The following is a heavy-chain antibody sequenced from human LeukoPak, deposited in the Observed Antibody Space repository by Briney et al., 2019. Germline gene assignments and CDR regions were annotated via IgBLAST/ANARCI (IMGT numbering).Heavy chain of an antibody. Sequence: SETLSLTCTVSGYSISSGYYWGWIRQPPGKGLEWIGSIYHSGSTCYNPSLKSRVTISVDTSKNQFSLKLSSVTAADTAVYYCAREPEYDFWSGYYFDYWGQGTLVTVSS. D-gene: IGHD3-3*01. CDR2: IYHSGST. V-gene: IGHV4-38-2*02. CDR1: GYSISSGYY. CDR3: AREPEYDFWSGYYFDY. J-gene: IGHJ4*02.